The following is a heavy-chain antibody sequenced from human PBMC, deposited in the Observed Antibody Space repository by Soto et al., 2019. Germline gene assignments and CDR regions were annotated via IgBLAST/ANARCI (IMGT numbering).Heavy chain of an antibody. Sequence: QVQLVESGGGVVQPGRSLRLSCAVSGFIFSHHAMHWVRQAPGKGLEWVAVISYDGNNKYYADSVKGRFTISRDTSRSTLFLQMNSVRPEDSAVYYCARDPAAYSYGWDFDFWGQGTLVTVSS. CDR1: GFIFSHHA. J-gene: IGHJ4*02. D-gene: IGHD5-18*01. V-gene: IGHV3-30-3*01. CDR2: ISYDGNNK. CDR3: ARDPAAYSYGWDFDF.